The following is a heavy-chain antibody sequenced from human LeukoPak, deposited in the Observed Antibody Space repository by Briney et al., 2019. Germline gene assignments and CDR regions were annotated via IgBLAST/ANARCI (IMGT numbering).Heavy chain of an antibody. Sequence: GESLKISCKGSGYSFTSNWIGWERQMPGKGLEWMGIIYPGDSDTRYSPSFQGQVTISADKSISTAYLQWSSLKVSDTPMYYCARHHCSSTSCYPDYWGQGTLVTVSS. CDR1: GYSFTSNW. V-gene: IGHV5-51*01. D-gene: IGHD2-2*01. CDR2: IYPGDSDT. J-gene: IGHJ4*02. CDR3: ARHHCSSTSCYPDY.